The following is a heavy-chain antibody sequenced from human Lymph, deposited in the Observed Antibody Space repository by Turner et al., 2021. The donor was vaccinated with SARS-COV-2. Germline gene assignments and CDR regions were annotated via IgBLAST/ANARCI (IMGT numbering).Heavy chain of an antibody. J-gene: IGHJ4*02. CDR3: ARDSSSGGQFDY. CDR2: INPNSGGT. V-gene: IGHV1-2*02. CDR1: GYTFTGYY. Sequence: QVQLVQSGAEVRNPGASVKVSCQASGYTFTGYYIHWVRQAPGQGLEWMGWINPNSGGTYYAQKFQGRVTMTRDTSISTAYMELSRLRSDDTAVYYCARDSSSGGQFDYWGQGTLVTVSS. D-gene: IGHD5-12*01.